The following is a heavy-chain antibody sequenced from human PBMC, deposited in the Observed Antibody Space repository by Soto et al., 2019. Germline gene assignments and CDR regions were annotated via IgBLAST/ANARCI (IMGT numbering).Heavy chain of an antibody. J-gene: IGHJ4*02. CDR1: GFTFSSYS. Sequence: EVQLVESGGGLVKPGGSLRLSCAASGFTFSSYSMNWVRQAPGKGLEWVSSISSSSSYIYYADSVKGRFTISRDNAKNSLYLQMNSLIAEDTAVYYCAREIRDDYGDYWGQGTLVTVSS. V-gene: IGHV3-21*01. CDR3: AREIRDDYGDY. CDR2: ISSSSSYI.